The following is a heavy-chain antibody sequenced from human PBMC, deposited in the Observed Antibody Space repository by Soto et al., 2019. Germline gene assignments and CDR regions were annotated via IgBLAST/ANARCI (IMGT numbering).Heavy chain of an antibody. D-gene: IGHD1-26*01. Sequence: EVQLLESGGGLVQPGGSLRLSCAASGFTFSSYAMSWVRQAPGKGLEWVSAISGSGGSTYYADSVKGRFTISRDNSKNTLYLQMNSLRAEDTAVYYCAKDHRAGANDYYYYGMDVWGHGTTVTVSS. CDR1: GFTFSSYA. CDR3: AKDHRAGANDYYYYGMDV. CDR2: ISGSGGST. J-gene: IGHJ6*02. V-gene: IGHV3-23*01.